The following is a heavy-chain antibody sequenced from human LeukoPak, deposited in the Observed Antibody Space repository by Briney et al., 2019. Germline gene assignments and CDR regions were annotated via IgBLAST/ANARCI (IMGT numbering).Heavy chain of an antibody. CDR3: ARDFLATTNDY. V-gene: IGHV3-21*01. CDR2: ISSSSSYI. D-gene: IGHD5-12*01. Sequence: GGSLRLSCAASGFTFSSYSMNWVRQAPGKGLEWVSSISSSSSYIYYADSVKGRFTISRVNAKNSLYLQMNSLRAEDTAVYYCARDFLATTNDYWGQGTLVTVSS. J-gene: IGHJ4*02. CDR1: GFTFSSYS.